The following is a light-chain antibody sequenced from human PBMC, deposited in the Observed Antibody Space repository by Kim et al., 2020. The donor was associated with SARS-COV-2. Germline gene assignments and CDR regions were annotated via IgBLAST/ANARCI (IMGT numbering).Light chain of an antibody. V-gene: IGLV3-27*01. CDR2: KDS. CDR1: VLAENY. Sequence: SYELTQPSSVLVSPGQTARFTCSGDVLAENYARWFQQQAGQAPVVVIYKDSERPSGIPERFSGPSPGTTVTLTISGAQVEDEADYYCYSAADSSWV. CDR3: YSAADSSWV. J-gene: IGLJ3*02.